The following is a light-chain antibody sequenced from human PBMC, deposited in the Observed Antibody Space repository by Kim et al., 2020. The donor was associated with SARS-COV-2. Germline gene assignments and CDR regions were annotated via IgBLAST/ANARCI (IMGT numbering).Light chain of an antibody. CDR2: RAS. CDR3: QQSYSDPPEYT. J-gene: IGKJ2*01. V-gene: IGKV1-39*01. Sequence: DIWMTQSPPSLSASMGDRITITCRASQSISNYLNWYQQKPGRAPKVLIYRASTLQSGVPSRFSGSGSGTEFTLTISSLQPEDFATYNCQQSYSDPPEYTFGQGTKLEI. CDR1: QSISNY.